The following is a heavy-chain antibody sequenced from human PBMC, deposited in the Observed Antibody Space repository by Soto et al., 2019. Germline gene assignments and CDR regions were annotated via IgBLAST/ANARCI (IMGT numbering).Heavy chain of an antibody. J-gene: IGHJ4*02. CDR1: GYTFRNFG. V-gene: IGHV1-18*01. CDR2: ISAYNANA. CDR3: ARENSYFDS. Sequence: QIQLLQSGAEVKKPGASVKVTCKASGYTFRNFGISWVRQAPGQGLAWMGWISAYNANANYAQQFQGRVTMTADTSTSTVYMELRSLRSDDTAVYYCARENSYFDSWCQGTLVTVSS.